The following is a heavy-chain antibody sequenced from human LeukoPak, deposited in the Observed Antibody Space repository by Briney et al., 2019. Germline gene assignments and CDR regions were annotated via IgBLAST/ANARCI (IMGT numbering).Heavy chain of an antibody. D-gene: IGHD3-16*02. J-gene: IGHJ5*02. V-gene: IGHV3-7*04. CDR2: IKEDGSEK. Sequence: GGFLRLSCVGSGFTFSSTWMSWVRQAPGKGLEWVARIKEDGSEKYYVDSVKGRFTISRDNAKNSLYLEMNSLRPEDTAVYYCARGGSRYLAHWGQGTLVTVSS. CDR3: ARGGSRYLAH. CDR1: GFTFSSTW.